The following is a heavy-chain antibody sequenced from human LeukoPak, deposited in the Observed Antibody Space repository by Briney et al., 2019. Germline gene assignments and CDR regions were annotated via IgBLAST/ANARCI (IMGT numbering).Heavy chain of an antibody. J-gene: IGHJ4*02. Sequence: ASVKVSCKACGGTFSSYAISWVRQAPGQGLEWMGGIIPIYGTANYAQKFQGRVTITTDESTSTAYMELSSLRSEDTAVYYCARQRLMYYYGSGSYSYYFDYWGQGTLVTVSS. CDR3: ARQRLMYYYGSGSYSYYFDY. CDR1: GGTFSSYA. D-gene: IGHD3-10*01. V-gene: IGHV1-69*05. CDR2: IIPIYGTA.